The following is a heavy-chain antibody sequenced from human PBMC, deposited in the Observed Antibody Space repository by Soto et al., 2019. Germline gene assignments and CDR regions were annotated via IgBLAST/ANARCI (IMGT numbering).Heavy chain of an antibody. J-gene: IGHJ4*02. Sequence: QVQLQESGPGLVKPSETLSLTCSVSGVSTSNHYWTWIRKPPGQGPEWIGCIYYRGTTNYNASFNSRVTISVDTSKNQFSLKLTSVTTADTAVYYCARGGDSPYHDHEFDYWGQGILVTVSS. CDR3: ARGGDSPYHDHEFDY. V-gene: IGHV4-59*11. CDR1: GVSTSNHY. CDR2: IYYRGTT. D-gene: IGHD2-2*01.